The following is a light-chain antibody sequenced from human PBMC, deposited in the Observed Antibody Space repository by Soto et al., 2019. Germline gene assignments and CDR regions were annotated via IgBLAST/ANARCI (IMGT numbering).Light chain of an antibody. J-gene: IGKJ1*01. V-gene: IGKV1-5*01. CDR1: QSITTF. CDR2: DAS. Sequence: ENKLTQSPSTLSAYIGDRVTLTCRASQSITTFLAWYQQKPGKAPRILIYDASKLAPGVPARLSGSGSGTDFTLTISSLQSEDFAVYYCQQYSNWPWTFGRGTKVDNK. CDR3: QQYSNWPWT.